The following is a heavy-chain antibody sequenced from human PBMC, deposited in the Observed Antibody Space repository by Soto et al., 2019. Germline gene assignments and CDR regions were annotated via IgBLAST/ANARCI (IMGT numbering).Heavy chain of an antibody. J-gene: IGHJ4*02. Sequence: GGSLRLSCAASGFTFSSYAVSWVRQAPGKGPEWISSISGSGSTIYYADSVKGRFTISRDNSKNTLYLQMSSLRAEDTAVYYCAKVFYYYYSSGYYYFDYWGRATLVP. V-gene: IGHV3-23*01. CDR3: AKVFYYYYSSGYYYFDY. CDR1: GFTFSSYA. D-gene: IGHD3-22*01. CDR2: ISGSGSTI.